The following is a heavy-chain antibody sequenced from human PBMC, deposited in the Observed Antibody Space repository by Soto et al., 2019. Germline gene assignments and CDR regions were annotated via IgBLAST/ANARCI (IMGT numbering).Heavy chain of an antibody. CDR2: FDPEDGET. V-gene: IGHV1-24*01. Sequence: ASVKVSCKVSGYTLTELSMHWVRQAPGKGLEWTGGFDPEDGETIYAQKFQGRVTMTEDTSTDTAYMELSSLRSEDTAVYYCATDWRWNRGYSYGSYYYYGMDVWGQGTTVTVSS. CDR3: ATDWRWNRGYSYGSYYYYGMDV. CDR1: GYTLTELS. J-gene: IGHJ6*02. D-gene: IGHD5-18*01.